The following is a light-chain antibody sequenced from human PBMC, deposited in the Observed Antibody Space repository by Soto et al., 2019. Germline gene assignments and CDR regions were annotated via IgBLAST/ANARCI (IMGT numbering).Light chain of an antibody. CDR3: GSYVGSNNEVV. CDR2: EVS. J-gene: IGLJ2*01. V-gene: IGLV2-8*01. Sequence: SALTQPPSASGSPGQSVTLSCTGTSSDVGGYNYVSWYQQHPGKAPKVMIYEVSKRPSGVPDRFSGSKSGNTASLTVSGLQAEDEADYYCGSYVGSNNEVVFGGGTKLTVL. CDR1: SSDVGGYNY.